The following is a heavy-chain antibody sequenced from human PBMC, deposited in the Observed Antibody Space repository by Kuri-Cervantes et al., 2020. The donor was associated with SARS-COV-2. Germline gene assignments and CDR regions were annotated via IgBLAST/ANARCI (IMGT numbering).Heavy chain of an antibody. D-gene: IGHD1-14*01. CDR2: ISGSGGST. Sequence: GESLKISCAASGFTFSSYGMHWVRQAPGKGLEWVSAISGSGGSTYYADSVKGRFTISRDNSKNTLYLQMNSLRAEDTAVYYCAKDQRGNPDYFDYWGQGTLVTVSS. CDR1: GFTFSSYG. J-gene: IGHJ4*02. CDR3: AKDQRGNPDYFDY. V-gene: IGHV3-23*01.